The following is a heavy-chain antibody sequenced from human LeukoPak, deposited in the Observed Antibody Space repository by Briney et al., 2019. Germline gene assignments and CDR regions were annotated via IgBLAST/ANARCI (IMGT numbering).Heavy chain of an antibody. Sequence: GGSLRLSCAASGFTFNYYWLSWVRQAPGKGLEWVANIQQDGSEKYYVDSVKGRFTSSGDNAKNSLYLQMDSLRGEDTAVYYCARVRKLRTRGVMDPLDYWGQGTLVTVSS. CDR2: IQQDGSEK. CDR1: GFTFNYYW. CDR3: ARVRKLRTRGVMDPLDY. J-gene: IGHJ4*02. D-gene: IGHD3-10*01. V-gene: IGHV3-7*01.